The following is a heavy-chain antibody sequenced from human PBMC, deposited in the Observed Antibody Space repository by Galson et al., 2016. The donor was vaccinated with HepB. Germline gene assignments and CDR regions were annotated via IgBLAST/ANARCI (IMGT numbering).Heavy chain of an antibody. CDR3: SRHSLRGSAKLDF. V-gene: IGHV3-73*01. J-gene: IGHJ4*02. Sequence: SLRLSCAASELTISGSAMHWVRQAPGKGLEWVGRIRSKTNGYATAYAAFVKGRFTISRGDSKNMAYLEMNSLETDDTAVYYCSRHSLRGSAKLDFWGQGTLVTVSS. CDR1: ELTISGSA. D-gene: IGHD3-10*01. CDR2: IRSKTNGYAT.